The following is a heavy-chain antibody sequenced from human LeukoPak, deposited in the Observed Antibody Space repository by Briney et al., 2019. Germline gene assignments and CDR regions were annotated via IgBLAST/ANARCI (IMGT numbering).Heavy chain of an antibody. J-gene: IGHJ4*02. V-gene: IGHV1-2*02. Sequence: ASVKVSCKASGYTFTDYYMHWVRQAPGQGLEWMGWINPNNGDTSYAQKFQDRVTMTRDTSISTAYMELSSLRSDDPAVYYCARGRNIAVGGTSLVAHWGQGTLVTVSS. CDR3: ARGRNIAVGGTSLVAH. CDR2: INPNNGDT. CDR1: GYTFTDYY. D-gene: IGHD6-13*01.